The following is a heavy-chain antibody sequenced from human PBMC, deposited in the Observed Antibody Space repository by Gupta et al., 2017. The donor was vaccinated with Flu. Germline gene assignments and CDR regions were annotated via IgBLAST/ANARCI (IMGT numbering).Heavy chain of an antibody. CDR2: IHHSGIT. CDR3: AREPDYHDSTDDDW. J-gene: IGHJ4*02. Sequence: GEIHHSGITNYNPSLRGRLTISVDESQNQFSLSLNSVTAADTAVYFCAREPDYHDSTDDDWWGQGILVTVSS. D-gene: IGHD3-22*01. V-gene: IGHV4-4*01.